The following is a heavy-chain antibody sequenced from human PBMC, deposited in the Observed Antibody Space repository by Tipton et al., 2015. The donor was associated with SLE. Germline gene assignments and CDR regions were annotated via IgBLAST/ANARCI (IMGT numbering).Heavy chain of an antibody. D-gene: IGHD6-6*01. V-gene: IGHV4-30-2*01. J-gene: IGHJ3*02. CDR2: IYHSGST. CDR3: ATHEGYSSSAPDI. CDR1: GGSISSGGYS. Sequence: LRLSCAVSGGSISSGGYSWSWIRQPPGKGLEWIGYIYHSGSTYYNPSLKSRVTISVDTSKNQFSLKLSSVTAADTAVYYCATHEGYSSSAPDIWGQGTMVTVSS.